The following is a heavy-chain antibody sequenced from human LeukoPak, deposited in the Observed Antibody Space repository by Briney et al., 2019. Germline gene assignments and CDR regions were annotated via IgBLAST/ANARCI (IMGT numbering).Heavy chain of an antibody. D-gene: IGHD2-2*01. Sequence: ASVKVSCKASGYILSSYNMHWVRQAPGQGLEWLGIINPSGGDTKYAQKFQGRVTLTRDKSISTAYLQWSSLKASDTAMYYCARQEIVVVPAASEVYYYYYMDVWGKGTTVTISS. CDR3: ARQEIVVVPAASEVYYYYYMDV. CDR2: INPSGGDT. CDR1: GYILSSYN. V-gene: IGHV1-46*01. J-gene: IGHJ6*03.